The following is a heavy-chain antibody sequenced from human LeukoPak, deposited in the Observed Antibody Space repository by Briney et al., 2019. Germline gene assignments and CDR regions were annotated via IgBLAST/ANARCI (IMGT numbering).Heavy chain of an antibody. CDR2: ISGSGGST. J-gene: IGHJ4*02. CDR3: ASRDGSYGY. CDR1: GFTFSSYA. Sequence: GGSLRLSCAASGFTFSSYAMTWVRQAPGKGLEWVSGISGSGGSTYYADSVKGRFTISRDNAKNSLYLQMNSLRAEDTAVYYCASRDGSYGYWGQGTLVTVSS. D-gene: IGHD1-26*01. V-gene: IGHV3-23*01.